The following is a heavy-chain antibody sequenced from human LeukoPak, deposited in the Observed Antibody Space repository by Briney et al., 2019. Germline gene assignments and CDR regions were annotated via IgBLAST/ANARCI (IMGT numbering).Heavy chain of an antibody. CDR1: GYTFTGYY. CDR2: INPNSGGT. D-gene: IGHD3-22*01. Sequence: ASVKVSCKASGYTFTGYYMHWVRQAPGQGLEWMGWINPNSGGTNYAQKFQGRVTMTRDTSISTAYMELSRLRSEDTAVYYCARGYDSSGYYSNFDYWGQGTLVTVSS. CDR3: ARGYDSSGYYSNFDY. J-gene: IGHJ4*02. V-gene: IGHV1-2*02.